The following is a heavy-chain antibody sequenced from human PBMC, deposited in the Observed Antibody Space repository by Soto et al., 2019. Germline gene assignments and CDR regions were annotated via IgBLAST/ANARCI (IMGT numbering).Heavy chain of an antibody. CDR2: IYPGDLDT. J-gene: IGHJ6*02. CDR3: LRAALRGGSYYYGRDV. CDR1: AYSFTRYW. Sequence: GESLKISCKGSAYSFTRYWIGWVRQMPGKGLEWVGIIYPGDLDTRYSPSFRGQVTISADRSTSTAYLQWNSLKASDTAIYYCLRAALRGGSYYYGRDVWGQRPTVAVSS. V-gene: IGHV5-51*01. D-gene: IGHD6-25*01.